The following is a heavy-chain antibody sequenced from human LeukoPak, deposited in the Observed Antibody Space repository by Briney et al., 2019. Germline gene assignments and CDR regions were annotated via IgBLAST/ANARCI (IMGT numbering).Heavy chain of an antibody. CDR2: INHSGST. CDR3: ARWEGGSYYDFDY. Sequence: SETLSLTCAVYGGSFSGYYWSWIRQPPRKGREWIGEINHSGSTNYNASLKSRVTISVDTFKNQFSLKLSSVTAADTGVYYCARWEGGSYYDFDYWGQGTLVTVSS. CDR1: GGSFSGYY. J-gene: IGHJ4*02. D-gene: IGHD1-26*01. V-gene: IGHV4-34*01.